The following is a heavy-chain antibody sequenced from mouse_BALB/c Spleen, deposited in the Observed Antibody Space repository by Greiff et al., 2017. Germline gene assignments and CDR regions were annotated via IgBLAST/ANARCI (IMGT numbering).Heavy chain of an antibody. V-gene: IGHV1-15*01. Sequence: VQLQQSGAELVRPGASVTLSCKASGYTFPDYEMHWVKQTPVHGLEWIGAIDPETGGTAYNQKFKGKATLTADKSSSTAYMGLRSLTSEDSAVYYCTREGYYRGAMDYWGQGTSVTVSS. CDR1: GYTFPDYE. CDR3: TREGYYRGAMDY. CDR2: IDPETGGT. D-gene: IGHD2-14*01. J-gene: IGHJ4*01.